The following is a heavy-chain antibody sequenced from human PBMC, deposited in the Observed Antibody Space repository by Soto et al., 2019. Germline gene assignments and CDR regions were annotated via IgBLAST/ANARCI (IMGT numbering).Heavy chain of an antibody. D-gene: IGHD2-2*01. Sequence: TLLPPYTVTGGNIRTGCSSWCWISQHTGTALAWIGYIYYSGITYFNPSLKSRGTISVDSSKNQFSLKLSSVTAADTAVYYCARDVPPYVVPAAMGAPYGMDVWGQGTTVS. J-gene: IGHJ6*02. CDR1: GGNIRTGCSS. CDR2: IYYSGIT. V-gene: IGHV4-31*03. CDR3: ARDVPPYVVPAAMGAPYGMDV.